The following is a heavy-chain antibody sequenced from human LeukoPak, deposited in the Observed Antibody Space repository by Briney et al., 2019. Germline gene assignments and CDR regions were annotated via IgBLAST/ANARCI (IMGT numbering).Heavy chain of an antibody. Sequence: SETLSLTCAVYGGSFSRYYWNWIRQPPGKGLEWIGEINHSGSTNYNPSLKSRVTISVDTSKNQFSLKLSSVTAADTAVYYCARGGLSSSWHNWFDPWGQGTLVTVSS. CDR2: INHSGST. J-gene: IGHJ5*02. CDR3: ARGGLSSSWHNWFDP. V-gene: IGHV4-34*01. CDR1: GGSFSRYY. D-gene: IGHD6-13*01.